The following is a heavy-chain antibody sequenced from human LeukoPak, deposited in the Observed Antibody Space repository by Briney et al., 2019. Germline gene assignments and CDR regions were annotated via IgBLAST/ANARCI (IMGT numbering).Heavy chain of an antibody. V-gene: IGHV4-39*07. J-gene: IGHJ6*03. CDR1: GGSISSSSYY. CDR3: ARVTVGAPPHYYYYMDV. Sequence: PSETLSLTCTVSGGSISSSSYYWGWIRQPPGKGLEWIGSIYYSGSTSYNPSLKSRVTISVDTSTTQFSMKLSSVTAADTAVYYCARVTVGAPPHYYYYMDVWGKGTTVTVSS. D-gene: IGHD1-26*01. CDR2: IYYSGST.